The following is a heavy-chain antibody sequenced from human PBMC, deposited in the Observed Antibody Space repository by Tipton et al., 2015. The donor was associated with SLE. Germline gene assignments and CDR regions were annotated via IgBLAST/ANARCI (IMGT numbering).Heavy chain of an antibody. CDR3: ARIAGLIYENGAYRGYFFDS. Sequence: GLVKPSETLSLTCTVSGGSVSGHYWNWIRQSPGKGLEWIAYVYSSGSTNYNPSLKSRVSISIDTSKNQFSLKMRSVTPADTAVYYCARIAGLIYENGAYRGYFFDSWGQGTLVTVSS. D-gene: IGHD4/OR15-4a*01. J-gene: IGHJ4*02. CDR1: GGSVSGHY. CDR2: VYSSGST. V-gene: IGHV4-59*02.